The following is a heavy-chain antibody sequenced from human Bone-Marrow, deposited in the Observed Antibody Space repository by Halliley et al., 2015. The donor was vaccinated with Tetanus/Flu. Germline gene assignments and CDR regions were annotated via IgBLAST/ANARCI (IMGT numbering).Heavy chain of an antibody. J-gene: IGHJ4*02. CDR2: TFHSGGT. V-gene: IGHV4-4*01. CDR3: VANGYYSLEY. Sequence: PGRGWEWMGKTFHSGGTDFTPSLGSRFTISVAKSENQISLKVTSVPAADTAVYFCVANGYYSLEYWGPGILVSVSS. D-gene: IGHD3-3*01.